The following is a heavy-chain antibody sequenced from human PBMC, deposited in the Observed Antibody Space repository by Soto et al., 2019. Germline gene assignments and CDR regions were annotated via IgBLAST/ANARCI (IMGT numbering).Heavy chain of an antibody. Sequence: GGSLRLSCTGSWFTFRNFAMYWVRQAPGKGLDWVAGISPDGASKYHSDSVKGRLTISRDNSKDTLYLEMSGLRRDDTAVYYCARGDQWVVFGPTDHWGQGTLVTVPQ. CDR1: WFTFRNFA. V-gene: IGHV3-30*04. J-gene: IGHJ5*02. D-gene: IGHD3-3*01. CDR2: ISPDGASK. CDR3: ARGDQWVVFGPTDH.